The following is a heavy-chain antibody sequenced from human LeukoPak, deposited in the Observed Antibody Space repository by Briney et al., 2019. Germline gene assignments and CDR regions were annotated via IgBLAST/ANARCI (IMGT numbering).Heavy chain of an antibody. D-gene: IGHD3-3*01. V-gene: IGHV3-74*01. J-gene: IGHJ4*02. Sequence: GGSLRLSCGGSGFTFSNYWMHWVRQGPGKGLVWVSRMDPDGRTINYADSVKGRFTISRDNSKNTLYLQMNSLRAEDTAVYYCARDDQYDFWSGYSKPDYWGQGTLVTVSS. CDR3: ARDDQYDFWSGYSKPDY. CDR2: MDPDGRTI. CDR1: GFTFSNYW.